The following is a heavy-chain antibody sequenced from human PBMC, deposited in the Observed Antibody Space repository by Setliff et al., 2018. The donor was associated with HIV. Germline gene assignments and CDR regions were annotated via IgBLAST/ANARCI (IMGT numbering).Heavy chain of an antibody. CDR3: ARDRYDSSGLNWFDP. CDR2: IYHSGST. J-gene: IGHJ5*02. D-gene: IGHD3-22*01. V-gene: IGHV4-30-2*01. CDR1: GGSISSGGYS. Sequence: PSETLSLTCAVSGGSISSGGYSWSWTRQPPGKGLEWIGYIYHSGSTYYNPSLKSRVTISVDTSKNQFSLKLSSVTAADTAVYYCARDRYDSSGLNWFDPWGQGTLVTVSS.